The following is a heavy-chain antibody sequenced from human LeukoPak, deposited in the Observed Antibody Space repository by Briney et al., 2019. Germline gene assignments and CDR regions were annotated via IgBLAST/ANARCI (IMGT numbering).Heavy chain of an antibody. V-gene: IGHV3-30*01. CDR3: ARVDGEQLAWDYFDY. J-gene: IGHJ4*02. Sequence: PGGSLRLSCAASGFTFSSYAMHWVRQAPGKGLEWVAVISYDGSNKYCADSVKGRFTISRDNSKNTLYLQMNSPRAEDTAVYYCARVDGEQLAWDYFDYWGQGTLVTVSS. D-gene: IGHD5-24*01. CDR2: ISYDGSNK. CDR1: GFTFSSYA.